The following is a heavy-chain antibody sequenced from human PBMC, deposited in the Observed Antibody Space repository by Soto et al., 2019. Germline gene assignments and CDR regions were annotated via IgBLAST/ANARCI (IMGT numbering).Heavy chain of an antibody. D-gene: IGHD2-21*01. V-gene: IGHV4-34*01. CDR1: GGCLSGYN. CDR2: INHSGSN. J-gene: IGHJ6*02. Sequence: PSQSMSLTWALYGGCLSGYNRCWIRQPPGEGLEWIGEINHSGSNNYNPSLKSRITISVDTSKNQFSLKLSSVNAADTAVYYCARDCFDSYDYYYGMDVWGQGTTVTVSS. CDR3: ARDCFDSYDYYYGMDV.